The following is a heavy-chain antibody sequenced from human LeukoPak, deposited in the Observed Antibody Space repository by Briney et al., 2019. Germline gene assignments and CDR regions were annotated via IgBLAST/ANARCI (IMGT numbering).Heavy chain of an antibody. D-gene: IGHD4-17*01. Sequence: GGSLRLSCAASGFIFSNYALMWLRQSPGKGLEWVSAIRDSGGGTFYADSVKGRFTISRDNSKNTLYLQMNGLRAEDTAVYYCARDPNGDYIGAFDMWGRGTLVTVSS. CDR2: IRDSGGGT. J-gene: IGHJ3*02. V-gene: IGHV3-23*01. CDR3: ARDPNGDYIGAFDM. CDR1: GFIFSNYA.